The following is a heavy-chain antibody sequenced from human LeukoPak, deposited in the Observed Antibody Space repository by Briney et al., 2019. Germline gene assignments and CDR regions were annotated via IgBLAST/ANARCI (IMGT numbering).Heavy chain of an antibody. Sequence: GGSLRLSCAASGFTFSSYAMHWVRQAPGKGLEWVAVISYDGSNKYYADSVKGRFTISRDNSKNTLYLQMNSLRAEDTAVYYCARSDYYDSSGYYPDYWGQGTLVTVSS. CDR2: ISYDGSNK. J-gene: IGHJ4*02. CDR3: ARSDYYDSSGYYPDY. D-gene: IGHD3-22*01. CDR1: GFTFSSYA. V-gene: IGHV3-30-3*01.